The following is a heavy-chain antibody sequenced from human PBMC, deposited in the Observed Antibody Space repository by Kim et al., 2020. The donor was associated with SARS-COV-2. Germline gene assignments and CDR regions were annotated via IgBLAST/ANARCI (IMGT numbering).Heavy chain of an antibody. V-gene: IGHV3-53*04. J-gene: IGHJ4*02. CDR2: IYSGGST. CDR1: GFTVSSNY. D-gene: IGHD6-19*01. CDR3: ARVRYLLAGQYYFDY. Sequence: GGSLRLSCAASGFTVSSNYMSWVRQAPGKGLEWVSVIYSGGSTYYADSVKGRFTISRHNSKNTLYLQMNSLRAEDTAVYYCARVRYLLAGQYYFDYWGQGTLVTVSS.